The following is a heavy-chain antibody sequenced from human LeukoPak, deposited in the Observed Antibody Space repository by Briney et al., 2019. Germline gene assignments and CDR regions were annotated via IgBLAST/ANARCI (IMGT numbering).Heavy chain of an antibody. Sequence: SVKVSCKASGGTFSSYAISWARQAPGQGLEWMGGIIPIFGTANYAQKFQGRVTITTDESTSTAYMELSSLRSEDTAVYYCARSLPHLDSVDAFDIWGQGTMVTVSS. CDR3: ARSLPHLDSVDAFDI. CDR1: GGTFSSYA. J-gene: IGHJ3*02. CDR2: IIPIFGTA. D-gene: IGHD3-22*01. V-gene: IGHV1-69*05.